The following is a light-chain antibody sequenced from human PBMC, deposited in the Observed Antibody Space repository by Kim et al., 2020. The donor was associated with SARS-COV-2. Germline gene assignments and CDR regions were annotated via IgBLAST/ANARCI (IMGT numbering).Light chain of an antibody. J-gene: IGKJ4*01. V-gene: IGKV1-5*03. CDR3: QQYKSYPLT. CDR1: ESITSW. Sequence: DIQMTQSPSTLSASVGDRVTITCRARESITSWLDWYQQKPGRAPKLLIYKMFNLESGVTSRFSGSGSGTDFTLTISSLQPDDFATYYCQQYKSYPLTFGGGTKVDIK. CDR2: KMF.